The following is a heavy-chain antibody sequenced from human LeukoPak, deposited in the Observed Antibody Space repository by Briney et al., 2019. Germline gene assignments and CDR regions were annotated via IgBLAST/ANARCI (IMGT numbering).Heavy chain of an antibody. CDR2: ISYDGSNK. Sequence: PGGSLRLSCAASGFIFSDYEMNWVRQAPGKGLEWVAVISYDGSNKYYADSVKGRFTIYRDNCKNKLYLQMNSLRAADTAVYYCARSGRYGGWYLNWFDLWGQGTLVTVSS. J-gene: IGHJ5*02. CDR1: GFIFSDYE. V-gene: IGHV3-30*04. CDR3: ARSGRYGGWYLNWFDL. D-gene: IGHD6-19*01.